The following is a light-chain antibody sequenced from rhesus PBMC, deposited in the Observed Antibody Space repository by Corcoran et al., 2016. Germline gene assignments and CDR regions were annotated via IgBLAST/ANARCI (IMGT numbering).Light chain of an antibody. V-gene: IGKV1-66*01. Sequence: DIQMTQSPSSLSASVGDRVTITCRARQGINHYLSWYQKKPGKAPKPRIYDASSLETEVPSRFSGSGTGTDYTLPNSGLQPEDIATYYCQQYSNSPPTFGGGTKVEIQ. CDR2: DAS. J-gene: IGKJ4*01. CDR1: QGINHY. CDR3: QQYSNSPPT.